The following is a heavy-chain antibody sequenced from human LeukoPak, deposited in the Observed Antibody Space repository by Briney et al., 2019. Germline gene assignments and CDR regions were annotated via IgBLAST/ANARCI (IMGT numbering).Heavy chain of an antibody. CDR2: ISWNSGSI. CDR3: AKDTFDY. Sequence: PGGSLRLSCAASGFTFSNYWMSWVRQAPGKGLEWVSGISWNSGSIGYADSVKGRFTISRDNAKNSLYLQMNSLRAEDTALYYCAKDTFDYWGQGTLVTVSS. V-gene: IGHV3-9*01. CDR1: GFTFSNYW. J-gene: IGHJ4*02.